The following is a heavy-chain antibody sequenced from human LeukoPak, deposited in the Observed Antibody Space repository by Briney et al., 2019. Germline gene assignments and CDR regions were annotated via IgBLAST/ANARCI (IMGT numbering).Heavy chain of an antibody. Sequence: PGGSLRLSCAASGLTVSSSHTTWIRQAPRKGLEWVSIIKSGSNTDYADSVKGRFAISRDNSKNTVYLQMNSLRIEDTAVYYCVNLPGGGQWGQGTLVTVSS. CDR3: VNLPGGGQ. V-gene: IGHV3-66*02. CDR1: GLTVSSSH. J-gene: IGHJ4*02. CDR2: IKSGSNT. D-gene: IGHD7-27*01.